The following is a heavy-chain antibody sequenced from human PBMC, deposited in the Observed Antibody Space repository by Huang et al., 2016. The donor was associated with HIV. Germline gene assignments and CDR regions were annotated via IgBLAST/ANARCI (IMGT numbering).Heavy chain of an antibody. CDR2: IRYDLSNK. D-gene: IGHD3-10*01. Sequence: QVQLVESGGGVVQPGGSLRLSCAASGFTFSSYGMHWVRQAPGKGLDWVAFIRYDLSNKYYADSVRGRFTISRDNSKNTLYLQMNSLRAEDTAVYYCAKGSMANAFDIWGQGTMVTVSS. CDR3: AKGSMANAFDI. V-gene: IGHV3-30*02. CDR1: GFTFSSYG. J-gene: IGHJ3*02.